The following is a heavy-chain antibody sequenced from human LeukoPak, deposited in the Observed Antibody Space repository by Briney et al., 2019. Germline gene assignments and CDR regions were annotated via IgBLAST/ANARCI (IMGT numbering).Heavy chain of an antibody. CDR3: ARGRGYCSSTSCYDFDY. CDR1: GGSLSGYC. CDR2: INHSGST. J-gene: IGHJ4*02. D-gene: IGHD2-2*01. V-gene: IGHV4-34*01. Sequence: PSETLSLTCAVYGGSLSGYCWSWIRQPPGKGLEWIGEINHSGSTNYNPSLKSRVTISVDTSKNQFSLKLSSVTAADTAVYYCARGRGYCSSTSCYDFDYWGQGTLVTVSS.